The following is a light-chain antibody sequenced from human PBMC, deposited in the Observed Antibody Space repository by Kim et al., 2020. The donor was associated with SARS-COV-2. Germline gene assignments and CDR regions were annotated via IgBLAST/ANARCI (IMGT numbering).Light chain of an antibody. CDR1: NGNIANNS. CDR2: ADD. Sequence: TTYSTGSNGNIANNSVKGNQSRPGGAPATVIYADDQRSPGVSDRFSGFIDKSSNSATLTISGLKTEDEADYYCQSYDRTTQWVLGEGTQLTVL. V-gene: IGLV6-57*02. J-gene: IGLJ3*02. CDR3: QSYDRTTQWV.